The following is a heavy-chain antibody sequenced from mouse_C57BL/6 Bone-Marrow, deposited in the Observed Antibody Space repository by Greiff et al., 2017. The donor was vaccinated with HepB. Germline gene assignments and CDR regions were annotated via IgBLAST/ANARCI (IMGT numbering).Heavy chain of an antibody. CDR3: AFYDYDYFDY. CDR1: GYTFTSYT. D-gene: IGHD2-4*01. J-gene: IGHJ2*01. V-gene: IGHV1-4*01. CDR2: INPSSGYT. Sequence: SGAELARPGASVKMSCKASGYTFTSYTIHWVKQRPGQGLEWIGYINPSSGYTKYNQKFKDKATLTADKSSSTAYMQLSSLTSEDSAVYYCAFYDYDYFDYWGQGTTLTVSS.